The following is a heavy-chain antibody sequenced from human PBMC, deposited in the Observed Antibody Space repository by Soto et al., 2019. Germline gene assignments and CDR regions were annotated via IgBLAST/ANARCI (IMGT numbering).Heavy chain of an antibody. J-gene: IGHJ4*02. CDR1: GFTFSSYA. V-gene: IGHV3-23*01. CDR2: ISGSGGST. Sequence: GGSLRLSCAASGFTFSSYAMSWVRQAPGKGLEWVSAISGSGGSTYYADSVKGRFTISRDNSKNTLYLQMSSLRAEDTAVYYCAKGSLYYDFWSGYYDFHYWGQGPLVTVSS. CDR3: AKGSLYYDFWSGYYDFHY. D-gene: IGHD3-3*01.